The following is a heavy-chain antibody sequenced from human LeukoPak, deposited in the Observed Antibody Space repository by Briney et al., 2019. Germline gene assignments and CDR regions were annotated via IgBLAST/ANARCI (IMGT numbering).Heavy chain of an antibody. CDR2: ISNSGRTT. CDR1: GFSFSSYE. CDR3: AVTVICPWASDI. D-gene: IGHD2-21*02. J-gene: IGHJ3*02. Sequence: GGSLRLSCAASGFSFSSYEMNWVRQAPGKGLEWVSYISNSGRTTYYADSVKGRFTISRDNAKKSLYLQMNSLRAEDTAVYYCAVTVICPWASDIWSQGTMVTVSS. V-gene: IGHV3-48*03.